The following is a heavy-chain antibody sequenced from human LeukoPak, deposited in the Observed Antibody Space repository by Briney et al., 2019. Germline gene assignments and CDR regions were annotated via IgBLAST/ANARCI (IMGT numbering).Heavy chain of an antibody. CDR1: GFTVSSNY. D-gene: IGHD2-2*01. V-gene: IGHV3-53*01. CDR2: IYSGGST. CDR3: AREGLNCSSSSCQRATFDY. Sequence: PGGSLRLSCAASGFTVSSNYMSWVRQAPGKGLEWVSVIYSGGSTYYADSVKGRFTISRDNARNTLYLQMNSLRVEDTAVYYCAREGLNCSSSSCQRATFDYWGQGTLVTVSS. J-gene: IGHJ4*02.